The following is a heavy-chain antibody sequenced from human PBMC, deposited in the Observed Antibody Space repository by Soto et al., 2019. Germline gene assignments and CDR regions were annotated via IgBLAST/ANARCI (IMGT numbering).Heavy chain of an antibody. CDR3: ARSIVVVTAADY. CDR1: GYTFTSYA. CDR2: INAGNGNT. Sequence: GASVKVSCKASGYTFTSYAMHWVRQAPGQRLEWMGWINAGNGNTKYSQKFQGRVTITRDTSASTAYMELSSLRPEDTAVYYCARSIVVVTAADYWGQGTLVTVSS. D-gene: IGHD2-21*02. J-gene: IGHJ4*02. V-gene: IGHV1-3*01.